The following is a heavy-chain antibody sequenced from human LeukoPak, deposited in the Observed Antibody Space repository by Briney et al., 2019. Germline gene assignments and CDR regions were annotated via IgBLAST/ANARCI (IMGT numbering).Heavy chain of an antibody. D-gene: IGHD4-23*01. CDR2: IIPMSGPA. CDR3: AREYGRGWEPGCFDI. CDR1: GGTFSTYG. V-gene: IGHV1-69*13. Sequence: ASVKVSCKASGGTFSTYGISWMRQAPGQGLEWMGGIIPMSGPADYAQMFQGRITIAADESTSTVYMELSSLTSEDTAVYYCAREYGRGWEPGCFDIWGQGTMVTVSS. J-gene: IGHJ3*02.